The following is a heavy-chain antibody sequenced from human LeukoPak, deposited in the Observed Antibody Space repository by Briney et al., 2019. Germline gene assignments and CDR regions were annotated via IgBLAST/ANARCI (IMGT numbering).Heavy chain of an antibody. CDR1: GFTFSTYN. V-gene: IGHV3-48*01. CDR2: ISSSSSTI. D-gene: IGHD3-22*01. J-gene: IGHJ4*02. Sequence: AGGSLRLSCAASGFTFSTYNMNWVRQAPGKGLEWVSYISSSSSTIYYADSVKGRFTISGDSSKNVLYLQMNSLRAEDTAVYYCANLPYDSSGYWAYFDNWGQGTLVTVSS. CDR3: ANLPYDSSGYWAYFDN.